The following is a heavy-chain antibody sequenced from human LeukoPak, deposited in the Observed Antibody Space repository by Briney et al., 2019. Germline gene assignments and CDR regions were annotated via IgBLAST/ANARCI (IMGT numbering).Heavy chain of an antibody. V-gene: IGHV3-48*04. Sequence: GGSLRLSCAASGFSFSDYSMNWVRQTPGKGLEWVSFINPSSSSVNYADSVKGRFTISRDNAKNSLYLQMSSLRVEDMAVYYWCTGRAAPPGLWGPGTLVTVSS. CDR3: CTGRAAPPGL. D-gene: IGHD6-6*01. CDR2: INPSSSSV. J-gene: IGHJ4*02. CDR1: GFSFSDYS.